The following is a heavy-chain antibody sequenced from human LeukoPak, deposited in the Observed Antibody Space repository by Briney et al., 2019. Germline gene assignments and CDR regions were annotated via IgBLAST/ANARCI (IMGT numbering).Heavy chain of an antibody. J-gene: IGHJ5*02. CDR3: ARGRDIVVVPAAMRGGRWFDP. CDR1: GGSFSGYY. CDR2: INHSGST. V-gene: IGHV4-34*01. Sequence: SETLSLTCAVYGGSFSGYYWSWIRRPPGKGLEWIGEINHSGSTNYNPSLKSRVTISVDTSKNQFSLKLSSVTAADTAVYYCARGRDIVVVPAAMRGGRWFDPWGQGTLVTVSS. D-gene: IGHD2-2*01.